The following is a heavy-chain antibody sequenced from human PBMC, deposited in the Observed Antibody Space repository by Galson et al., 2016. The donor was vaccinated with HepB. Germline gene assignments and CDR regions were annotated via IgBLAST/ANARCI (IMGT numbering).Heavy chain of an antibody. J-gene: IGHJ3*02. V-gene: IGHV3-21*01. CDR3: ARVREQQLLDAFDI. D-gene: IGHD6-13*01. CDR1: GFTFTRYN. Sequence: SLRLSCATSGFTFTRYNMNWVRQDPGKGLEWVSSISSGSSYIYYAASLKGRFTISRDNVKKSLYLQMNSLRPEDTAVYYCARVREQQLLDAFDIWGQGIMVTVSS. CDR2: ISSGSSYI.